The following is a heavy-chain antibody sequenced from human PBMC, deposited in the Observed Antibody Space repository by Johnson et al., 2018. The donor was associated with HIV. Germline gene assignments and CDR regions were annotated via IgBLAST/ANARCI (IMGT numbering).Heavy chain of an antibody. CDR1: GFIFSDFG. D-gene: IGHD4-23*01. Sequence: QVQLVESGGTVVQPGRSLRLSCAASGFIFSDFGMHWVRQAPGKGLEWVAVISPDANNKFYADSVKGRFAVSRDDSKNTQYLQMNSLRAEDTAVYYCARELRGLGAFDIWGQGTMVTVSS. CDR2: ISPDANNK. J-gene: IGHJ3*02. CDR3: ARELRGLGAFDI. V-gene: IGHV3-30*03.